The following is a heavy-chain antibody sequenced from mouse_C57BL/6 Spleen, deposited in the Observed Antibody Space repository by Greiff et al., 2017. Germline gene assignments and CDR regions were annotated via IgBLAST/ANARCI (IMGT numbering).Heavy chain of an antibody. Sequence: QVQLQQPGAELVMPGASVKLSCKASGYTFTSYWMHWVKQRPGQGLEWIGEIDPSDSYTNYNQKFKGKSTLTVDKSSSTAYMQLSSLTSEDSAVYYCARAMDSNYGFAYWGQGTLVTVSA. CDR1: GYTFTSYW. CDR3: ARAMDSNYGFAY. V-gene: IGHV1-69*01. CDR2: IDPSDSYT. D-gene: IGHD2-5*01. J-gene: IGHJ3*01.